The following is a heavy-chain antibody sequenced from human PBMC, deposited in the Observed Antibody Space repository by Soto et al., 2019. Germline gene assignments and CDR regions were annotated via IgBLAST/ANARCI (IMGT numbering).Heavy chain of an antibody. Sequence: EVQLLESGGGLVQPGGSLRLSCAASGFTFSSYAMSWVRQAPGKGLEWVSAISGSGGSTYYADSVKGRFTISRDNTKNTLYLQMNSLRAEDTAVYYCAKDRGYYFWSAYEPGGFDYWGQGTLVTVSS. CDR2: ISGSGGST. V-gene: IGHV3-23*01. J-gene: IGHJ4*02. CDR3: AKDRGYYFWSAYEPGGFDY. CDR1: GFTFSSYA. D-gene: IGHD3-3*01.